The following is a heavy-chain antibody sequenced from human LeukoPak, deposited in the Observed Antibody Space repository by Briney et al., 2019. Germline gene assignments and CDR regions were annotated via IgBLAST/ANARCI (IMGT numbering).Heavy chain of an antibody. J-gene: IGHJ1*01. CDR3: ARDVDRSGYYAPKYLQH. D-gene: IGHD3-22*01. V-gene: IGHV3-30*03. CDR1: GFTFSSYG. CDR2: ISYDGSNK. Sequence: GRSLRLSCAASGFTFSSYGMHWVRQAPGKGLEWVAVISYDGSNKYYADSVKGRFTISRDNSKNTLYLQMNSLRAEDTAVYYCARDVDRSGYYAPKYLQHWGQGTLVTVSS.